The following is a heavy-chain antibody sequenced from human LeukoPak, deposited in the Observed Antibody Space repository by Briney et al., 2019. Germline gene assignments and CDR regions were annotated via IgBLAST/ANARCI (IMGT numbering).Heavy chain of an antibody. Sequence: GASVKVSCKASGGTFSSYAISWVRQAPGQGLEWMGGIIPIFGTANYAQKFQGRVTITADESTSTAYMELSSLRAEDTAVYYCARDKAGTEQWLGYFDYWGQGTLVAVSS. D-gene: IGHD6-19*01. V-gene: IGHV1-69*13. J-gene: IGHJ4*02. CDR1: GGTFSSYA. CDR3: ARDKAGTEQWLGYFDY. CDR2: IIPIFGTA.